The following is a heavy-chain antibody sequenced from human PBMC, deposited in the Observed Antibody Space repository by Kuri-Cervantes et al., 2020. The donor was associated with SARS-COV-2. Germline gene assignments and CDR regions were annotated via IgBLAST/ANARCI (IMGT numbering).Heavy chain of an antibody. J-gene: IGHJ5*02. CDR1: GGSFSGYY. CDR2: INHSGST. V-gene: IGHV4-34*01. Sequence: SETLSLTCAVYGGSFSGYYWSWIRQPPGKGLEWIGEINHSGSTNYNPSLKSRVTISVDTSKNQFSLKLSSVTAADTAVYYCAMGYSSSSANWFDPWGQGNLVTVSS. CDR3: AMGYSSSSANWFDP. D-gene: IGHD6-6*01.